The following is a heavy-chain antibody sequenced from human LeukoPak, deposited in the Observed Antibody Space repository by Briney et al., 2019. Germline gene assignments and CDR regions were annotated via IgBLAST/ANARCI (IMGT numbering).Heavy chain of an antibody. CDR2: TYYRSKWYN. CDR3: ARGWNYIDS. V-gene: IGHV6-1*01. D-gene: IGHD1-1*01. Sequence: SQTLSLTCAISGDSVFSSSATWSWIRQSPSRGLECLGRTYYRSKWYNDYAVSVRSRITINPDTSKNQFSLHLNSVTPEDTAVYYCARGWNYIDSWGQGTLVTISS. J-gene: IGHJ4*02. CDR1: GDSVFSSSAT.